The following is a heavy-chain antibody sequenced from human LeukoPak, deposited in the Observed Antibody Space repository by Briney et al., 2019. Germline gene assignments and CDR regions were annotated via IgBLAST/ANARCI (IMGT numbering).Heavy chain of an antibody. V-gene: IGHV3-23*01. CDR3: AKDLDSITMIVVPDY. J-gene: IGHJ4*02. CDR1: GFTFSSYA. Sequence: PGGSLRLSCAASGFTFSSYAMSWVRQAPGKGLEWVSTISGSGGSTYYADSVKGRFTISRGNSKNTLYLQMNSLRAEDTAVYYCAKDLDSITMIVVPDYWGQGTLVTVSS. D-gene: IGHD3-22*01. CDR2: ISGSGGST.